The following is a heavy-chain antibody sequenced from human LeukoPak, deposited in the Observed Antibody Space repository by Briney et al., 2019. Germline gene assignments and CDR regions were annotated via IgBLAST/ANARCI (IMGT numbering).Heavy chain of an antibody. Sequence: ASVKVSCKASGYTFTGNHVHWVRQAPGQGLEWMGWIDPKSGDTMYAQKFQDRVTMTSDTSINTAYMELSGLRSDDTAVYFCAKEADILSFDLWGRGTLVTVSS. V-gene: IGHV1-2*02. D-gene: IGHD2-15*01. CDR1: GYTFTGNH. CDR3: AKEADILSFDL. CDR2: IDPKSGDT. J-gene: IGHJ2*01.